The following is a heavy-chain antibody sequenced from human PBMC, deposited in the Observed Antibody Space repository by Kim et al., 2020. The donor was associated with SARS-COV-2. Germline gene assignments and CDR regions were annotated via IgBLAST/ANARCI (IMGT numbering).Heavy chain of an antibody. J-gene: IGHJ5*02. V-gene: IGHV4-39*01. CDR3: ARHGCTGXVCYFDP. Sequence: SETLSLTCTVSGGSISSSDYYWGWIRQPPGKXXEWIGSIYYTGTTYYNPSLKSRXXISVXXSKNXFSLKLSSVTDATVYYCARHGCTGXVCYFDPWGQGTLVTVSS. D-gene: IGHD2-8*02. CDR2: IYYTGTT. CDR1: GGSISSSDYY.